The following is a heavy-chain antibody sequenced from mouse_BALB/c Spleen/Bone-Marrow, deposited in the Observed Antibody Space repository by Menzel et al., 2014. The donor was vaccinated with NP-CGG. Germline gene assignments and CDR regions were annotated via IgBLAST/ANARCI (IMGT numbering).Heavy chain of an antibody. J-gene: IGHJ3*01. Sequence: VQVVESGPGLVQPSQSLSITCTVSGFSLTSYGVHWVRQSPGKGLEWLGVIWSGGSTDYNAAFISRLSISKDNSKSQVFFKMNSLQANDTVIYYCARGLYYDYEFAYWGQGTLVTVSA. CDR1: GFSLTSYG. D-gene: IGHD2-4*01. V-gene: IGHV2-2*02. CDR2: IWSGGST. CDR3: ARGLYYDYEFAY.